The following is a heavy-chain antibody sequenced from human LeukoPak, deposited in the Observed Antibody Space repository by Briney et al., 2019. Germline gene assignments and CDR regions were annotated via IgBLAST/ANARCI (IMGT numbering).Heavy chain of an antibody. V-gene: IGHV1-8*03. Sequence: ASVKVSCKASGYTFTSYGISWVRQAPGQGLEWMGWMNPNSGNTGYAQKFQGRVTITRNTSISTAYMELSSLRSEDTAVYYCARGRGTSCSGDWGQGTLVTVSS. CDR3: ARGRGTSCSGD. CDR1: GYTFTSYG. J-gene: IGHJ4*02. CDR2: MNPNSGNT. D-gene: IGHD2-2*01.